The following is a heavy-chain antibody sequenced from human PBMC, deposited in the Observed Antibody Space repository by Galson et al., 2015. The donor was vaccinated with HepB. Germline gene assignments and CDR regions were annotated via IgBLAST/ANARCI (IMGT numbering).Heavy chain of an antibody. CDR2: INPSGGST. CDR3: AREERAVAGTFYGY. Sequence: QSGAEVKKPGESLKISCKASGYTFTSYYMHWVRQAPGQGLEWMGIINPSGGSTSYAQKFQGRVTMTRDTSTSTVYMELSSLRSEDTAVYYCAREERAVAGTFYGYWGQGTLVTVSS. J-gene: IGHJ4*02. CDR1: GYTFTSYY. D-gene: IGHD6-19*01. V-gene: IGHV1-46*03.